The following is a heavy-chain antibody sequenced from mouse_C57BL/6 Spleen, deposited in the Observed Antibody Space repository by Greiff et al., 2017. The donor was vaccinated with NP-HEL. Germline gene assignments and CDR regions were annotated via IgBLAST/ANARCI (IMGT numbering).Heavy chain of an antibody. D-gene: IGHD2-4*01. Sequence: VQLLESGPGLVAPSQCLSITCTVSGFSLTSYAISWVRQPPGKGLEWLGVIWTGGGTNYNSALKSSLSIRKANSKSQCFLKMNSRQTDDTATSYCARKGDYDGGFDYWGQGTTLTVSS. CDR2: IWTGGGT. CDR3: ARKGDYDGGFDY. J-gene: IGHJ2*01. CDR1: GFSLTSYA. V-gene: IGHV2-9-1*01.